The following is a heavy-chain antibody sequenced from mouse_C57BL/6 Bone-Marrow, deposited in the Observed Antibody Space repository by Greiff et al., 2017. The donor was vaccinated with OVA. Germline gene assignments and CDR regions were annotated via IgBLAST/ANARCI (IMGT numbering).Heavy chain of an antibody. V-gene: IGHV1-69*01. J-gene: IGHJ3*01. CDR3: ARGNSGFAY. Sequence: QVQLQQPGAELVMPGASVKLSCKASGYTFTSYWLHWVKQRPGQGLEWIGEIDPSDSYTNYNQQFKGKSTLTVDKSSSTAYMHLSSLTSEDAAVYYCARGNSGFAYWGQGTLVTVSA. D-gene: IGHD3-1*01. CDR1: GYTFTSYW. CDR2: IDPSDSYT.